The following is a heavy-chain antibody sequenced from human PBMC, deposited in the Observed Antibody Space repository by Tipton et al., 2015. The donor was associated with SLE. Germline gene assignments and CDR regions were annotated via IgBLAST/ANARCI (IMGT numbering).Heavy chain of an antibody. CDR3: ARSRWNYDSSRYYYYGMDV. Sequence: TLSLTCTVSGGSISSHYWSWIRQPPGKGLEWIGEINHSGSTNYNPSLKSRVTISVDTSKNQFSLKLSSVTAADTAVYYCARSRWNYDSSRYYYYGMDVWGQGTTVTVSS. J-gene: IGHJ6*02. V-gene: IGHV4-34*01. CDR1: GGSISSHY. CDR2: INHSGST. D-gene: IGHD3-22*01.